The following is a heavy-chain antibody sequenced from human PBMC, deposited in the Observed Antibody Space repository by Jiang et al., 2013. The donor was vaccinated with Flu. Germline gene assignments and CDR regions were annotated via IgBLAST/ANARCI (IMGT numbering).Heavy chain of an antibody. J-gene: IGHJ4*02. Sequence: VQLLESGGGVVQPGGSLRLSCAASGFTFSSYGMHWVRQAPGKGLEWVAFIRYDGSNKYYADSVKGRFTISRDNSKNTLYLQMNSLRAEDTAVYYCAKDRNYYDSSGPHGYFDYWGQGTLVTVSS. V-gene: IGHV3-30*02. CDR3: AKDRNYYDSSGPHGYFDY. D-gene: IGHD3-22*01. CDR1: GFTFSSYG. CDR2: IRYDGSNK.